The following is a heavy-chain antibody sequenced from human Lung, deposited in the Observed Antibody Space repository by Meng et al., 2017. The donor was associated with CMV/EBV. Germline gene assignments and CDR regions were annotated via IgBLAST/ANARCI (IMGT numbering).Heavy chain of an antibody. V-gene: IGHV2-26*01. CDR2: IFSNDEK. Sequence: SGPTLVKPPETLTLTCTVSGFSPSNARMGLSWIRQPPGKALEWLAHIFSNDEKSYSTTLKSRLTISNDTSKSQVVLTMTNMDPVDTATYDCARIRALRFWELLKVGSYYGMDVWGQGTTVTVSS. J-gene: IGHJ6*02. CDR3: ARIRALRFWELLKVGSYYGMDV. D-gene: IGHD3-10*01. CDR1: GFSPSNARMG.